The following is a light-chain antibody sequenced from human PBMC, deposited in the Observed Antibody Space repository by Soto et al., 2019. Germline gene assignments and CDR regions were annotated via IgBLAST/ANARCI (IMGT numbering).Light chain of an antibody. Sequence: DIQLTQSPSVLSASVGDTVTITCRASQALSNYLAWYQQKPGKAPDLLIYSASTLQSGFPSRFSGSGSETEFSLTIRALQPEDFATYYCQQLSRYTLTFGGGTKVDIK. V-gene: IGKV1-9*01. CDR1: QALSNY. CDR3: QQLSRYTLT. J-gene: IGKJ4*01. CDR2: SAS.